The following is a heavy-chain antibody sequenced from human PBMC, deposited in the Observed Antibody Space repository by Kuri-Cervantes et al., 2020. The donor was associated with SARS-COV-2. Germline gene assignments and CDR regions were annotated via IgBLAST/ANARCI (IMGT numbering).Heavy chain of an antibody. CDR1: GFTFNIYW. J-gene: IGHJ3*02. D-gene: IGHD6-13*01. V-gene: IGHV3-7*03. CDR3: ARLGTYSSSWGGAFDI. CDR2: IKQDGSEK. Sequence: GGSLRLSCAASGFTFNIYWMSWVRQAPGKGLEWVANIKQDGSEKYYVDSVKGRYTISRDNAKNSLYLQMNSLRAEDTAVYYCARLGTYSSSWGGAFDIWGQGTVVTVSS.